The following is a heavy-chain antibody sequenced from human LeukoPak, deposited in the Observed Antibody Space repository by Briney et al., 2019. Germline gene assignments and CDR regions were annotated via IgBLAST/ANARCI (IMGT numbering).Heavy chain of an antibody. CDR2: IKQDGYEK. Sequence: GGSLRLSCAASGFTFSDYWMSWVRQTPEKGLEWVANIKQDGYEKYYVDSVKGRFTISRDNAKTSLHLQMNSLRADDTAVYFCARDKIVGPTTLDYWGQGILVTVSS. CDR1: GFTFSDYW. J-gene: IGHJ4*02. V-gene: IGHV3-7*01. CDR3: ARDKIVGPTTLDY. D-gene: IGHD1-26*01.